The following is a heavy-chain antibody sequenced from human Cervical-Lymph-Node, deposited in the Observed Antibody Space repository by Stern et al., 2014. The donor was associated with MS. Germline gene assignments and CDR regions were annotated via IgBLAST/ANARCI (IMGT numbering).Heavy chain of an antibody. Sequence: QVQLGQSGAEVKKPGASVKVSCKASGYTFTSYGISWVRQAPGQGLEWMGWISAYNGNTNYAQKLQGRVTMTTDTSTSTAYMELRSLRSDDTAVYYCARDGVVVVVAATRGLDYWGQGTLVTVSS. CDR2: ISAYNGNT. J-gene: IGHJ4*02. CDR3: ARDGVVVVVAATRGLDY. D-gene: IGHD2-15*01. CDR1: GYTFTSYG. V-gene: IGHV1-18*01.